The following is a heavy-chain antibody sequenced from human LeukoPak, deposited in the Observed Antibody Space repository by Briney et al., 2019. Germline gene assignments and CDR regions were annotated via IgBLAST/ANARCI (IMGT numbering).Heavy chain of an antibody. D-gene: IGHD1-26*01. CDR3: ANGLGATPPFSY. CDR1: GFTFSDYG. CDR2: ISYDGSNE. Sequence: PGGSLRLSCAASGFTFSDYGMHWVRQAPGKGLEWVAVISYDGSNEYYADSVKGRFTISRDNSKNTLYLHLNSLRPEDTALYYCANGLGATPPFSYWGQGTLVTVSS. V-gene: IGHV3-30*18. J-gene: IGHJ4*02.